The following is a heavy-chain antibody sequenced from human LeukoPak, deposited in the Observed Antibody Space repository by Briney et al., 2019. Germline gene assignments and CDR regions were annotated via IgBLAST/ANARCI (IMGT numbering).Heavy chain of an antibody. CDR3: VRRDYSSSSDY. CDR1: GGSFSGYY. V-gene: IGHV4-34*01. D-gene: IGHD6-6*01. J-gene: IGHJ4*02. Sequence: SETLSLTCAVYGGSFSGYYWSWIRQPPGKGLEWIGEINHSGSTNYNPSLKSRVTIAVDTSKNQFSLKLSSVTAADTAVYYCVRRDYSSSSDYWGQGTLVTVSS. CDR2: INHSGST.